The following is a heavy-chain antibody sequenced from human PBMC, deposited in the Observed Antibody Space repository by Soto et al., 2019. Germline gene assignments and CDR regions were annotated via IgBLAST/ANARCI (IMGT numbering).Heavy chain of an antibody. CDR3: ARHPKSSTSDYFDY. CDR1: GFTVSSNY. V-gene: IGHV3-66*04. CDR2: IYSGGST. Sequence: EVQLVESGGGLVQPGGSLRLSCAASGFTVSSNYMSWVRQAPGKGLEWVSVIYSGGSTYYADSVKGRFTISRDNSKNTLYLQMISLRAEDTAVYYCARHPKSSTSDYFDYWGQGTLVTVSS. D-gene: IGHD2-2*01. J-gene: IGHJ4*02.